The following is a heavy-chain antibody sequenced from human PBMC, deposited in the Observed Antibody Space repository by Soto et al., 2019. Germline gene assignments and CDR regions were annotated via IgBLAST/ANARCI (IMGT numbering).Heavy chain of an antibody. CDR2: IYYSGST. V-gene: IGHV4-59*01. Sequence: SXTLSLTCTVSGVSISSYYWSWIRQPPGKGLEWIGYIYYSGSTNYNPSLKSRVTISVDTSKNQFSLKLSSVTAADTAVYYCARAGYSYGPYYFDYWGQGTLVTVSS. J-gene: IGHJ4*02. CDR1: GVSISSYY. CDR3: ARAGYSYGPYYFDY. D-gene: IGHD5-18*01.